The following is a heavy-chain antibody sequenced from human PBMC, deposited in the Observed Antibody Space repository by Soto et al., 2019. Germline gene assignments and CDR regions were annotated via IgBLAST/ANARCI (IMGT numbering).Heavy chain of an antibody. V-gene: IGHV4-39*01. Sequence: QLQMQESGPGLVKPSETLSLTCTVSGGSVSSTNYYWGWIRQPPGKGLEWIGSIHNSASTYYNPSLKSRVTISLDTAMNQFALNLNSVTAADTAMYYCGSVVIAATPHRDVDYWGQGTLVTVSS. CDR1: GGSVSSTNYY. J-gene: IGHJ4*02. D-gene: IGHD2-21*01. CDR3: GSVVIAATPHRDVDY. CDR2: IHNSAST.